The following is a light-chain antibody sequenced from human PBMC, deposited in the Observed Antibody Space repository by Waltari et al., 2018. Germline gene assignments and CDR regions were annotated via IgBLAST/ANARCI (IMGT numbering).Light chain of an antibody. J-gene: IGLJ1*01. V-gene: IGLV2-14*03. Sequence: QSALTQPASVSGSPGQSITISCTGTSSDVGEYNYVSWYHQHPGKAPKLMLYDVNNRPSGVSNRFSGSKSGNTASLTISGLLAEDEADYYCSSFTTSSTYVFGTGTKVTVL. CDR3: SSFTTSSTYV. CDR1: SSDVGEYNY. CDR2: DVN.